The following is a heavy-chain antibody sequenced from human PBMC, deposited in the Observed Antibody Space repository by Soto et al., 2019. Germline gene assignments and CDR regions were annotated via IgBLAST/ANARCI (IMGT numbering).Heavy chain of an antibody. CDR2: IYYSGST. CDR1: GGSISSGGYY. J-gene: IGHJ3*02. Sequence: PSETLSLTCTVSGGSISSGGYYWSWIRQHPGKGLEWIGYIYYSGSTYYNPSLKSRVTISVDTSKNQFSLKLSSVTAADTAVYYCAAYSSSWYDAWAFDIWGQGTMVTVS. V-gene: IGHV4-31*03. CDR3: AAYSSSWYDAWAFDI. D-gene: IGHD6-13*01.